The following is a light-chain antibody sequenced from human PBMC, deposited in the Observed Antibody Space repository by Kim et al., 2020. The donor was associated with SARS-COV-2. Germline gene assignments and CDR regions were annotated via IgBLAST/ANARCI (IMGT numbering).Light chain of an antibody. J-gene: IGKJ5*01. CDR2: DAS. CDR3: QQRSNWPFIT. Sequence: PGDRATLSCRAGQSVSSYLAWYQQKPGQAPRLLIYDASNRATGIPARFSSSGSGTDFTLTISCLEPEDFAVYYCQQRSNWPFITFGQGTRLEIK. V-gene: IGKV3-11*01. CDR1: QSVSSY.